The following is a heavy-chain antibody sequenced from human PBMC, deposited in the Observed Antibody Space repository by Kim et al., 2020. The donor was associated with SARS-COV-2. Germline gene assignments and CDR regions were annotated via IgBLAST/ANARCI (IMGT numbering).Heavy chain of an antibody. Sequence: AEPVKGRFTISRDDSKNTLYLQMNSLKTEDTAVYYCTTDSDYGDYDWFDPWGQGTLVTVSS. V-gene: IGHV3-15*01. D-gene: IGHD4-17*01. CDR3: TTDSDYGDYDWFDP. J-gene: IGHJ5*02.